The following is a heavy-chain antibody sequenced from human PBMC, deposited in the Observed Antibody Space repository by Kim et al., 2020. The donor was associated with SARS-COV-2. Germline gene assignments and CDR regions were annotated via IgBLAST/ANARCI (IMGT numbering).Heavy chain of an antibody. D-gene: IGHD3-10*01. CDR1: GYTFTSYA. V-gene: IGHV7-4-1*02. CDR3: ARDFRITLVRSCRRWFDP. J-gene: IGHJ5*02. CDR2: INTNTGNP. Sequence: ASVKVSCKASGYTFTSYAMNWVRQAPGQGLEWMGWINTNTGNPTYAQGFTGRFVFSLDTSVSTAYLQISSLKAEDTAVYYCARDFRITLVRSCRRWFDPWGQGTLVTVSS.